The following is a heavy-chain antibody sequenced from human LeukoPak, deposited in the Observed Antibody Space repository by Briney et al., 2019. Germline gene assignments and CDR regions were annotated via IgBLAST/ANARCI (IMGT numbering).Heavy chain of an antibody. V-gene: IGHV3-23*01. CDR3: ARGTTYYFDY. D-gene: IGHD1-7*01. Sequence: GGSLRLSCAASGFIFSSYAMTWVRQAPGKGLEWVSSISGSDGTTYCADSVKGRFTISRDNSKNTVYLQMNSLRAEDTAVFYCARGTTYYFDYWGQGTLVTVSS. CDR1: GFIFSSYA. J-gene: IGHJ4*02. CDR2: ISGSDGTT.